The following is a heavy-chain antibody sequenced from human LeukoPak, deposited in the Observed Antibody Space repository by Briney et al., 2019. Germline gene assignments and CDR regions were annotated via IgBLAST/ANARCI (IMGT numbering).Heavy chain of an antibody. Sequence: PGRSLRLSCAASGFTFSSYGMHWVRQAPGKGLEWVAVISYDGSNKYYADSVKGRFTISRDNSKNTLHLQMNSLRAEDTAVYYCANVPPMGPNLFDYWGQGTLVTVSS. J-gene: IGHJ4*02. V-gene: IGHV3-30*18. CDR2: ISYDGSNK. CDR1: GFTFSSYG. CDR3: ANVPPMGPNLFDY. D-gene: IGHD3-10*01.